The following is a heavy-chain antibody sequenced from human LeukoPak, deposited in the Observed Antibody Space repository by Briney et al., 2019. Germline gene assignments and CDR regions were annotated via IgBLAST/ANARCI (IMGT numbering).Heavy chain of an antibody. Sequence: GASVKVSCKASGYTFTSYDINWVRQAPGQGLEWMGWISTYNGNANYAQKLQGRVTMTTDTSTSTVYMELRSLRSDDTAVYYCAKIAYGANFFDSWGQGTLVTVSS. V-gene: IGHV1-18*01. D-gene: IGHD4/OR15-4a*01. CDR2: ISTYNGNA. CDR3: AKIAYGANFFDS. CDR1: GYTFTSYD. J-gene: IGHJ4*02.